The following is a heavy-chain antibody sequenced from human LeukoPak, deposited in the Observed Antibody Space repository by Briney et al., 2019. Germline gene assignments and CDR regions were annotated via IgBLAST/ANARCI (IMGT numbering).Heavy chain of an antibody. Sequence: ASVKVSCKASGYTFTSYAMHWVRQAPGQRLEWMGWINAGNGNTKYSQKFQGRVTITRDTSASTAYMELSSLRSEDTAVYYCAREANRKNYYDSSGYQPFDYWGQGTLVTVSS. V-gene: IGHV1-3*01. J-gene: IGHJ4*02. CDR3: AREANRKNYYDSSGYQPFDY. CDR1: GYTFTSYA. D-gene: IGHD3-22*01. CDR2: INAGNGNT.